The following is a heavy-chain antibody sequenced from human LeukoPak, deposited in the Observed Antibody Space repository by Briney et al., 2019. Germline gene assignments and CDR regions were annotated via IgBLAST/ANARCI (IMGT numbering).Heavy chain of an antibody. CDR2: ISAYNGNT. Sequence: ASGTVSFTASGYTFTIYGISWVRQAPGQGLEWMGWISAYNGNTNYAQKLQGRVTMTTDTATSTAYMELRSLRSDDTAVYYCAAYCSGGSCYSGWYYYGMDVWGQGTTVTVSS. CDR1: GYTFTIYG. J-gene: IGHJ6*02. V-gene: IGHV1-18*01. CDR3: AAYCSGGSCYSGWYYYGMDV. D-gene: IGHD2-15*01.